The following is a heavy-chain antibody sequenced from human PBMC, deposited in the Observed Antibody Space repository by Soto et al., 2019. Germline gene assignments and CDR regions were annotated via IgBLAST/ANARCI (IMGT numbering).Heavy chain of an antibody. CDR2: IRSKAYGGTT. V-gene: IGHV3-49*03. D-gene: IGHD2-2*01. Sequence: GGSLRLSCTASGFTFGDYAMSWFRQAPGKGLEWVGFIRSKAYGGTTEYAASVKGRFTISSDDSKSIAYLQMNSLKTEDTAVYYCTREEVVPAAYYYYMDVWGKGTTVTVSS. CDR3: TREEVVPAAYYYYMDV. J-gene: IGHJ6*03. CDR1: GFTFGDYA.